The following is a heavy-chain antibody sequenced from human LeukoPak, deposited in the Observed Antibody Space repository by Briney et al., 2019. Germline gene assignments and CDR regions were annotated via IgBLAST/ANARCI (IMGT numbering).Heavy chain of an antibody. D-gene: IGHD1-7*01. Sequence: GGSLRLSCAASGSTVSSNYMSWVRQAPGKGLEWVSVIYSGGSTYYADSVKGRFTISRHNSKNTLYLQMNSLRAEDTAVYYCARGLELLSGAFDIWGQGTMVTVSS. V-gene: IGHV3-53*04. CDR2: IYSGGST. CDR3: ARGLELLSGAFDI. J-gene: IGHJ3*02. CDR1: GSTVSSNY.